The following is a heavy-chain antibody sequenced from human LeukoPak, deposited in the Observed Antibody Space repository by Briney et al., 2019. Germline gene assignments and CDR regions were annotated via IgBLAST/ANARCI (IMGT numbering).Heavy chain of an antibody. CDR1: GFTFSSYG. CDR3: AKNYAFLSGTYSHFDY. J-gene: IGHJ4*02. Sequence: PGGSLRLSCAASGFTFSSYGMHWVRQAPGKGLQWVAFIRYDGSNKYYADSAKGRFTISRDNSKNTLYLQMNSLRAEDTAVYYCAKNYAFLSGTYSHFDYWGQGTLVTVSS. D-gene: IGHD1-26*01. CDR2: IRYDGSNK. V-gene: IGHV3-30*02.